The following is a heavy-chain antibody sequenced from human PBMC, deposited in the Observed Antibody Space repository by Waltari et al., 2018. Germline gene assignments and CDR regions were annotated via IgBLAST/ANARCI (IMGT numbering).Heavy chain of an antibody. CDR3: AHRPHYYDSSGGFDP. J-gene: IGHJ5*02. CDR1: GFSLSTSGVG. CDR2: IYWNDDK. V-gene: IGHV2-5*01. D-gene: IGHD3-22*01. Sequence: QITLKESGPTLVKPTQTLTLTCTFSGFSLSTSGVGVGWIRQPPGKALEWLALIYWNDDKRYSASRKSRLTITKDTSKNQVVITMTNMDPVDTATYYCAHRPHYYDSSGGFDPWGQGTLVTVSS.